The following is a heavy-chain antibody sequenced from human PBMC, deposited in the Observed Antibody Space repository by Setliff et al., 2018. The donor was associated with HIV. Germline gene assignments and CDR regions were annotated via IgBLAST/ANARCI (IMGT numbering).Heavy chain of an antibody. Sequence: SETLSLTCTVSGGSISGYFWSWIRQPAGKGLEWIGRTFTSGITNYSPSLKSRVTMSVDMSKNQFSLNLTSVTAADTAVYYCAREPKGGDDRALDYWGQGTLVTVSS. J-gene: IGHJ4*02. D-gene: IGHD3-16*01. CDR3: AREPKGGDDRALDY. CDR2: TFTSGIT. V-gene: IGHV4-4*07. CDR1: GGSISGYF.